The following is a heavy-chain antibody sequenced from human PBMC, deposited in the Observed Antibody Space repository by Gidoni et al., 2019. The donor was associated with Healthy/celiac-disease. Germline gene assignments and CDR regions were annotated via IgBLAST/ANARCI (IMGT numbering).Heavy chain of an antibody. D-gene: IGHD3-3*01. Sequence: GGTTEYAASVKGRFTISRDDSKSIAYLQMNSLKTEDTAVYYCTRARPYYDFWSGYYRVGGFDDWGQGTLVTVSS. J-gene: IGHJ4*02. CDR2: GGTT. CDR3: TRARPYYDFWSGYYRVGGFDD. V-gene: IGHV3-49*02.